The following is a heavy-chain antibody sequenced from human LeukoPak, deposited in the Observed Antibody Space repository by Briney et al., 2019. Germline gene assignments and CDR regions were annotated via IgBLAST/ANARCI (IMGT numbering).Heavy chain of an antibody. J-gene: IGHJ1*01. CDR1: GFTFSSYW. D-gene: IGHD5/OR15-5a*01. Sequence: GGSLRLSCAASGFTFSSYWMSWVRLAPGKGLEWVANIKQEGSEKYYVDSVRGRFSISRDNSKNSLYLQMNSLRVDDTAVYYCARVITVYNVYEEVAEYFQYWGQGTLVTVSS. CDR2: IKQEGSEK. CDR3: ARVITVYNVYEEVAEYFQY. V-gene: IGHV3-7*01.